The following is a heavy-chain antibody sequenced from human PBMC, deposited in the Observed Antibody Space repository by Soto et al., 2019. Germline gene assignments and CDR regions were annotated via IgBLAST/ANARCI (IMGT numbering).Heavy chain of an antibody. D-gene: IGHD2-8*02. CDR2: INPTSGST. CDR3: ARVTGSLVDY. J-gene: IGHJ4*02. CDR1: GYTFTSYY. V-gene: IGHV1-46*03. Sequence: ASVKVSCKASGYTFTSYYMHWVRQAPGQGPEWMGTINPTSGSTNYAQRFQGRVTLTRDTSTSTVYMELSSLRSEDTAMYYCARVTGSLVDYWGQGTLVTVSS.